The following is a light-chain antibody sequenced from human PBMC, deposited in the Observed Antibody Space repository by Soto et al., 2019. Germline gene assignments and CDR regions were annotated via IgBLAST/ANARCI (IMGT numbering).Light chain of an antibody. Sequence: EIVLTQSPGTLSLSPGERATLSCRASQSISSNLAWYQQRPGQAPRLLXYGTSSRATGIPDRFSGSGSGTDLTLTISRLETEDFAVYFCQRYGSSPLITFGQGTRLEIK. CDR3: QRYGSSPLIT. J-gene: IGKJ5*01. CDR1: QSISSN. CDR2: GTS. V-gene: IGKV3-20*01.